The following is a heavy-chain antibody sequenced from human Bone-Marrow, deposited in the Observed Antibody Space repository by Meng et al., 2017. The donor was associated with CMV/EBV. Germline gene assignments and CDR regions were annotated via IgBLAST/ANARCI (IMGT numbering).Heavy chain of an antibody. D-gene: IGHD2-8*01. CDR2: INHSGST. CDR3: ARWGMNAAYFDF. J-gene: IGHJ4*02. Sequence: TCAVCGGCISGYYGSWISKPPGKGLEWFGEINHSGSTNDNPSLKSRVTISVDTSKNQFSLRLSSVTAADTAVYYCARWGMNAAYFDFWGQGTLVTVSS. V-gene: IGHV4-34*01. CDR1: GGCISGYY.